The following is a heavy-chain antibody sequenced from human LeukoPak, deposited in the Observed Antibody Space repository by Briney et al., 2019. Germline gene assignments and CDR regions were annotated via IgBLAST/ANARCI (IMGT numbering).Heavy chain of an antibody. CDR1: GGSISSYY. CDR2: IYTSGST. J-gene: IGHJ4*02. CDR3: ARTQFQSGSYRYYFGY. D-gene: IGHD1-26*01. V-gene: IGHV4-4*07. Sequence: SETLSLTCTVSGGSISSYYWSWIRQPAGKGLEWIGRIYTSGSTNYNPSLKSRVTMSVDTSKNQFSLKLNSVTAADTAVYYCARTQFQSGSYRYYFGYWGQGTLVTVSS.